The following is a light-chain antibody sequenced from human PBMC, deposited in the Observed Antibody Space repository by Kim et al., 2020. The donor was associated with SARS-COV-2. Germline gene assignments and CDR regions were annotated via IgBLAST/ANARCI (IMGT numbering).Light chain of an antibody. V-gene: IGKV1-5*03. J-gene: IGKJ1*01. CDR3: LQDYNYPWT. Sequence: ASVGDRVTITCRASQSISSWLAWYQQKPGKAPKLLIYKASSLESGVPSRFSGSGSGTDFTLTISSLQPEDFATYYCLQDYNYPWTFGQGTKVDIK. CDR1: QSISSW. CDR2: KAS.